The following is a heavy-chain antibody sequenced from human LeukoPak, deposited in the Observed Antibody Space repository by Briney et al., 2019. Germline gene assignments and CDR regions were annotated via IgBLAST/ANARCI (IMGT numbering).Heavy chain of an antibody. J-gene: IGHJ4*02. V-gene: IGHV1-18*01. D-gene: IGHD4-17*01. Sequence: ASVKVSCKASGYSFSSYGISWVRQAPGQGLQWMGWISAYNGNTNYAQKFQGRVTTTTDTSTSTAYMELRSLRSDDTAVYYCARDSDYGRLMDYWGQGTLVTVSS. CDR3: ARDSDYGRLMDY. CDR2: ISAYNGNT. CDR1: GYSFSSYG.